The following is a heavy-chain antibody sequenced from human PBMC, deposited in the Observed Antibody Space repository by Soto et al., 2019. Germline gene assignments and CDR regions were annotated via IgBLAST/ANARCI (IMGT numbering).Heavy chain of an antibody. Sequence: EVQLLESGGGLVQPGGSLRLSCAASGFAFSSCAMSWVRQAPGKGLEWVSSIHGGGGGAYNADSVKGRFTISIDNSKNTLYLQMNSLGAEDTALYYCATLLDHQPLLLFASWGQGTLVSVFS. J-gene: IGHJ4*02. CDR1: GFAFSSCA. V-gene: IGHV3-23*01. D-gene: IGHD3-10*01. CDR3: ATLLDHQPLLLFAS. CDR2: IHGGGGGA.